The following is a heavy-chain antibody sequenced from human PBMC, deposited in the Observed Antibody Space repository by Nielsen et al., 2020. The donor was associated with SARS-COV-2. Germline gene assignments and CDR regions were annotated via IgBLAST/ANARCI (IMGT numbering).Heavy chain of an antibody. CDR2: INTHTGNP. D-gene: IGHD5-24*01. CDR3: ARDRGDGYNSGVDY. Sequence: ASVQASCKASGYTFTTYAINWVRQAPGQGLEWMGWINTHTGNPTNAQGFTGRFVFSLDTPVSTAYLQISSLRAEDTAVYYCARDRGDGYNSGVDYWGQGTLVTVSS. V-gene: IGHV7-4-1*02. J-gene: IGHJ4*02. CDR1: GYTFTTYA.